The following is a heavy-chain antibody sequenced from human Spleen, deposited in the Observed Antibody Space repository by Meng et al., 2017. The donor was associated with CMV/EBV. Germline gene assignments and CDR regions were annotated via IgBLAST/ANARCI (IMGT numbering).Heavy chain of an antibody. V-gene: IGHV3-30-3*01. J-gene: IGHJ4*02. CDR3: ARDPTFDSSRLDY. D-gene: IGHD2-15*01. CDR1: GFPFSSYG. Sequence: QVAVVGSGGGLVQPGKALSLSWSSSGFPFSSYGMRWVRQPPGKGLEWVAVIPYDGSNKYYADSLKGRFTISRDNSKNTLYLQMNSLRAEDTAVYYCARDPTFDSSRLDYWGQGTLVTVSS. CDR2: IPYDGSNK.